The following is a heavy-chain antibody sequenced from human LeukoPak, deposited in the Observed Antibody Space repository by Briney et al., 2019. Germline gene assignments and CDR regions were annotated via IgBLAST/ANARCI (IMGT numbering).Heavy chain of an antibody. V-gene: IGHV3-23*01. CDR1: GFTFSSYA. D-gene: IGHD3-16*01. CDR2: IRDSGGST. J-gene: IGHJ6*03. CDR3: AKKYVNYSYYMDV. Sequence: PGGSLRLSCAASGFTFSSYAMGWVRQAPGKGREWVSAIRDSGGSTYYADSVQGRFTISRDNSKNTLYLQMNSLRAEDTAVYYCAKKYVNYSYYMDVWGKGTTVTVSS.